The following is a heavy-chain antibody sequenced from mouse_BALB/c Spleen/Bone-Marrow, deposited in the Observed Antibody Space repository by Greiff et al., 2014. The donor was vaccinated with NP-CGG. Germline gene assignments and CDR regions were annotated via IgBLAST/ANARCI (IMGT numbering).Heavy chain of an antibody. CDR2: INPYTGAT. CDR3: ARGDWFTY. J-gene: IGHJ3*01. Sequence: SGPELVKPGTSVEISCKASGYSFTGYYMHWVKQSLVKSLEWIGRINPYTGATTYNQNFNVKASLTVDKSSSTAYMELHSLTSEDSAVYYCARGDWFTYWGQGTLVTVSA. V-gene: IGHV1-42*01. CDR1: GYSFTGYY.